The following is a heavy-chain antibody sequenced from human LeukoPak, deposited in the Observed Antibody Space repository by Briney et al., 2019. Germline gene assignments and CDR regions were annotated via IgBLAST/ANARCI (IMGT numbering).Heavy chain of an antibody. V-gene: IGHV1-46*01. J-gene: IGHJ4*02. Sequence: ASVKVSCKASGYTFTGYYMHWVRQAPGQGLEWMGIINPSGGSTGYAQKFQGRVTMTRDTSTSTVYMELSSLRSEDTAVYYCARDAWDVVVPAAIPRYYFDYWGQGTLVTVSS. CDR2: INPSGGST. CDR3: ARDAWDVVVPAAIPRYYFDY. CDR1: GYTFTGYY. D-gene: IGHD2-2*01.